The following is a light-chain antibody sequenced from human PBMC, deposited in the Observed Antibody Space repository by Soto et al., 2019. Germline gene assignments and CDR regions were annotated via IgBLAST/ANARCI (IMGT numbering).Light chain of an antibody. V-gene: IGKV3D-15*01. CDR1: QRVSSG. CDR2: GAS. Sequence: PGERATLSCRASQRVSSGYVAWYHQKPGQAPTLLIYGASTRATGIPARFSGSGSGTEFTLTINSLQSEDFVVYYCQQYDNWPPTFGQGTRLEIK. J-gene: IGKJ5*01. CDR3: QQYDNWPPT.